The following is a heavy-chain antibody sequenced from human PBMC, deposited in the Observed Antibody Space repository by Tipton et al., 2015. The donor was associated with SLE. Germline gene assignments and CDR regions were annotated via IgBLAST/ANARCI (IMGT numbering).Heavy chain of an antibody. D-gene: IGHD1-14*01. CDR3: ASSRSPGVATSPRL. V-gene: IGHV3-30*04. J-gene: IGHJ4*02. CDR1: GFTFSLYP. Sequence: RSLRLSCAASGFTFSLYPLHWVRQAPGKGLEWVTFISFDGSSKYYADSVKGRFTISRDNAKNSLYLQMTYLRREDTALYYCASSRSPGVATSPRLWGQGTLVTVSS. CDR2: ISFDGSSK.